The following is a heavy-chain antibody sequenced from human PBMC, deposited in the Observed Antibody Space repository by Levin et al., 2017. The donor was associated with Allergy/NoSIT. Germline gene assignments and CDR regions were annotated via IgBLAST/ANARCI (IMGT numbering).Heavy chain of an antibody. J-gene: IGHJ5*02. Sequence: SGPTLVKPTQTLTLTCTFSGFSLSTSGVGVGWIRQPPGKALEWLALIYWDDDKRYSPSLKSRLTITKDTSKNQVVLTMTNMDPVDTATYYCAHTSTVVPMMPPWFDPWGQGTLVTVSS. CDR1: GFSLSTSGVG. CDR3: AHTSTVVPMMPPWFDP. D-gene: IGHD4-23*01. CDR2: IYWDDDK. V-gene: IGHV2-5*02.